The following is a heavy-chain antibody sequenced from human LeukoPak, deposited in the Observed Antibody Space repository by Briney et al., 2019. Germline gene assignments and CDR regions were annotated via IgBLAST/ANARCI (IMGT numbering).Heavy chain of an antibody. J-gene: IGHJ4*02. CDR1: GYSFSNYW. Sequence: GESLKISCEGSGYSFSNYWIGWVRQMPGKGLEWMVSLYPGDYETRYSPSFQSLVTISVDNCISTAYLQWSSLKASDTALYYCAIPPGYCGNDCSFDHWGQGTLVTVSS. CDR3: AIPPGYCGNDCSFDH. V-gene: IGHV5-51*01. CDR2: LYPGDYET. D-gene: IGHD2-21*02.